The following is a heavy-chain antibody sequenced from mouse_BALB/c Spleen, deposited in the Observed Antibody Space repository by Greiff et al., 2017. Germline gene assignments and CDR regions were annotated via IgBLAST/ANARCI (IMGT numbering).Heavy chain of an antibody. J-gene: IGHJ3*01. CDR3: ERDGLDYGNPWFAY. Sequence: VKRVESGAELARPGASVKLSCKASGYTFTSYWMQWVKQRPGQGLEWIGAIYPGDGDTRYTQKFKGKATFTADTSSNTAYMQLSSLTSEDSAVYYCERDGLDYGNPWFAYWGQGTPVTVSA. CDR2: IYPGDGDT. V-gene: IGHV1-87*01. CDR1: GYTFTSYW. D-gene: IGHD2-1*01.